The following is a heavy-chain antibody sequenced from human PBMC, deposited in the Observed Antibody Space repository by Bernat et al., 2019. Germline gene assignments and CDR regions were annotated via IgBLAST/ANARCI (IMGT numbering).Heavy chain of an antibody. V-gene: IGHV3-15*07. J-gene: IGHJ4*02. D-gene: IGHD1-1*01. CDR3: TTDEPLALWH. Sequence: EVQLVESGGGLVKPGGSLRLSCAASGFTFSNAWMNWVRQAPGKGLEWVGRIKSKTDGGPTDYAAPVKGRFTISRDDSKTTLYLQMNSLKTEDTAVYYCTTDEPLALWHWGQGTLVTVSS. CDR2: IKSKTDGGPT. CDR1: GFTFSNAW.